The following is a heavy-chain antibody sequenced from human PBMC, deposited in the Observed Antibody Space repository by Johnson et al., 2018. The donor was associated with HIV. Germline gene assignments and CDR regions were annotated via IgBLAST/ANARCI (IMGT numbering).Heavy chain of an antibody. CDR1: GFTFSSYD. CDR3: ARDPGSSSRGAFDI. Sequence: EVQLVESGGGLVQPGGSLRLSCAASGFTFSSYDMHWVRQATGKGLEWVSAIGTAGDTYYPGSVKGRFTISRENAKNSLYLQMNSLRAGDTAVYYCARDPGSSSRGAFDIWGQGTMVTVSS. CDR2: IGTAGDT. D-gene: IGHD6-13*01. J-gene: IGHJ3*02. V-gene: IGHV3-13*01.